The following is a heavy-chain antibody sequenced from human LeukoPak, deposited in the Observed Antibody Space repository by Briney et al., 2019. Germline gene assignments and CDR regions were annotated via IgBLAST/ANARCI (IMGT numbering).Heavy chain of an antibody. CDR1: GYTFTGYY. Sequence: ASVKVSCKASGYTFTGYYIHWVRQAPGQGLEWMGWIYPYSGDTNYAQNFQGRVTMTRDTSNSTAYMELSSLKSDDTAVYYCARDRNSGSSLDIWGQGTMLTVSS. CDR2: IYPYSGDT. V-gene: IGHV1-2*02. CDR3: ARDRNSGSSLDI. D-gene: IGHD6-6*01. J-gene: IGHJ3*02.